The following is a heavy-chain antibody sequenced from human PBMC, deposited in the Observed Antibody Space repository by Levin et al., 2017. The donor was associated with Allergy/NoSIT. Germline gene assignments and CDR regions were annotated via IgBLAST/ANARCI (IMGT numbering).Heavy chain of an antibody. Sequence: SETLSLTCAVSGGSISSGNWWSWVRQPPGKGLEWIGEIYHSGSTNYNPSLKSRVTISVDKSKSQFSLKLSSVTAADTAVYYCARMDLDSLTGCSVGPFDYWGQGTLVTVSS. D-gene: IGHD3-9*01. CDR1: GGSISSGNW. V-gene: IGHV4-4*02. J-gene: IGHJ4*02. CDR2: IYHSGST. CDR3: ARMDLDSLTGCSVGPFDY.